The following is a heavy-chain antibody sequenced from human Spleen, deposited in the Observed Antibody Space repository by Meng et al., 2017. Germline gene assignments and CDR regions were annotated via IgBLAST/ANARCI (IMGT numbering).Heavy chain of an antibody. CDR3: AKDHLDYYDSSLYYYSGLDY. V-gene: IGHV3-23*01. CDR1: GFTFSSYA. Sequence: GGSLRLSCAASGFTFSSYALSWVRQAPGKGLEWVSAISKSGGSTYYADSVKGRFTISRDNSKNTLYLQMDSLRAEDTAVYYCAKDHLDYYDSSLYYYSGLDYWGQGTLVTVYS. CDR2: ISKSGGST. J-gene: IGHJ4*02. D-gene: IGHD3-22*01.